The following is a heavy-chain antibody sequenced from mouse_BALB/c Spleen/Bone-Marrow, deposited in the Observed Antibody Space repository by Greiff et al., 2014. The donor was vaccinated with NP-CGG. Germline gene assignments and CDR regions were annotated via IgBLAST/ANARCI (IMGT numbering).Heavy chain of an antibody. Sequence: QVQLKESGPELVKPGASVKISCTGSGYAFSSSWMNWVKQRPGQGLEWIGRIYLGDGDTNSNGRFKGKATLTADRSSNTAYMQLSSLTSVDSAVYFCARSAYYGSSYGAMDYWGQGTSVTVSS. V-gene: IGHV1-82*01. D-gene: IGHD1-1*01. J-gene: IGHJ4*01. CDR1: GYAFSSSW. CDR2: IYLGDGDT. CDR3: ARSAYYGSSYGAMDY.